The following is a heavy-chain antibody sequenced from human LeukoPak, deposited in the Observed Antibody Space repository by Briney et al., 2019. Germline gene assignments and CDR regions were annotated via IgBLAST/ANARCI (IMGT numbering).Heavy chain of an antibody. D-gene: IGHD4-23*01. CDR1: GDSISSSSYY. J-gene: IGHJ3*02. Sequence: SETLSLTCTVSGDSISSSSYYWGWIRQPPAKGLEWIGSIYYSGSTYYNPSLKSRFTISVDTSKIQFSLKLSSVTAADTAVYYCARHRYDYGDKRVAFDIWGQGTMVTVSS. CDR2: IYYSGST. V-gene: IGHV4-39*01. CDR3: ARHRYDYGDKRVAFDI.